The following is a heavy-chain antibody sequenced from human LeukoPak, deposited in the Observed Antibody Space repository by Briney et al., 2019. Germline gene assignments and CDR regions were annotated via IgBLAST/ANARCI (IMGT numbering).Heavy chain of an antibody. CDR2: SAATPDGPIT. D-gene: IGHD4-17*01. CDR1: GFTFNVAW. CDR3: ARDSAYYGAIDY. V-gene: IGHV3-15*04. J-gene: IGHJ4*02. Sequence: PGGSLRLSCAASGFTFNVAWMSWVRQTPGKGLQWVARSAATPDGPITEYATPVRGRFTISRDNSKNTLYLQMNSLRAEDTAVYYCARDSAYYGAIDYWGQGTLVTVSS.